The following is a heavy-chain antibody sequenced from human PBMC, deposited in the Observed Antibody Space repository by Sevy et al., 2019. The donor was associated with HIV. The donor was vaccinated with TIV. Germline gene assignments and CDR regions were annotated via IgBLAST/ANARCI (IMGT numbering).Heavy chain of an antibody. Sequence: GGSLRLSCAASGFTFSDYYMSWIRQAPGKGLEWVSYISSSGSTIYYADSVKGRFTNSRDNAKNSLYLQMNSLRAEDTAVYYCARDGSYSILGGYFDLWGRDTLVTVSS. V-gene: IGHV3-11*01. CDR1: GFTFSDYY. CDR3: ARDGSYSILGGYFDL. D-gene: IGHD3-3*02. CDR2: ISSSGSTI. J-gene: IGHJ2*01.